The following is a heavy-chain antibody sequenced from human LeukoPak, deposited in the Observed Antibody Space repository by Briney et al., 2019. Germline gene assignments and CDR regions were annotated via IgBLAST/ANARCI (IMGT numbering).Heavy chain of an antibody. CDR2: IYHSGST. J-gene: IGHJ4*02. V-gene: IGHV4-38-2*02. D-gene: IGHD4-17*01. CDR3: ARGGTVTSFLY. Sequence: PSETLSLTCTVSGYSISSGYYWGWIRQPPGKGLEWIGSIYHSGSTYYNPSLKSRVTISVDTSKNQFSLKLNSVTAADTAVYYCARGGTVTSFLYWGQGTLVTVSS. CDR1: GYSISSGYY.